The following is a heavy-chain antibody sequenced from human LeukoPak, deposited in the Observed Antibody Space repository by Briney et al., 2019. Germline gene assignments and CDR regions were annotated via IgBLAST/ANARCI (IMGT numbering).Heavy chain of an antibody. CDR2: IRFSGTT. D-gene: IGHD4-17*01. J-gene: IGHJ5*02. V-gene: IGHV4-39*01. Sequence: SETLSLTCSASGDSINTGGYYWGWVRQSPGKGLEWIGSIRFSGTTFYNPSFRGRVAISIDTSRNEFSLRVTSVTATDTAIYYCARQDDQDHGDTNWFDPWGQGILVTVSS. CDR3: ARQDDQDHGDTNWFDP. CDR1: GDSINTGGYY.